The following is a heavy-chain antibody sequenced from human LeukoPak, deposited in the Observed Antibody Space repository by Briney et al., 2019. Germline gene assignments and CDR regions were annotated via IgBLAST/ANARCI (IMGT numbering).Heavy chain of an antibody. D-gene: IGHD6-6*01. CDR3: TRTKLIAAPPDY. Sequence: SETLSLTCTVSGGSISSYYWGWVRQPPGKGLEWIGNIYYSGRTYYNPSLKSRVTISVDTSQNQFSVKLSSVTAADTAVYYCTRTKLIAAPPDYWGQGTLVTVSS. CDR1: GGSISSYY. V-gene: IGHV4-39*01. J-gene: IGHJ4*02. CDR2: IYYSGRT.